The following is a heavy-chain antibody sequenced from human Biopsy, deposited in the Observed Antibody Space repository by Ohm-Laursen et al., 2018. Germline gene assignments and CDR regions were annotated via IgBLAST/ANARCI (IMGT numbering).Heavy chain of an antibody. CDR2: IYYSESN. CDR3: ARATNCDGWRYYYCYGMDV. V-gene: IGHV4-59*01. J-gene: IGHJ6*02. D-gene: IGHD2-21*01. CDR1: GGSISSET. Sequence: PRTLSLTCPVSGGSISSETWGWIRQSPGKGLVSIGYIYYSESNNYNPSLKSRVTVSVNTSKYQFTLRLNSVTAADTAGYYCARATNCDGWRYYYCYGMDVWGQGTTVTVSS.